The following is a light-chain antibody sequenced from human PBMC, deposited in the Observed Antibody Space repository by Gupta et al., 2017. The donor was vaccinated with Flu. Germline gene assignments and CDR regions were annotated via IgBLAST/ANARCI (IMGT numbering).Light chain of an antibody. CDR1: QSLLHSNGYNH. V-gene: IGKV2-28*01. Sequence: DIVLTQSPLSLPVTPGEPASISCRSSQSLLHSNGYNHLDWYLQKQEQSPQHLIYLGSNRASGVHGGVRGRGSGTEFTTKISSVEAEVVGVDYGMQVRQPSHTFGQGTKVDIK. CDR3: MQVRQPSHT. J-gene: IGKJ2*01. CDR2: LGS.